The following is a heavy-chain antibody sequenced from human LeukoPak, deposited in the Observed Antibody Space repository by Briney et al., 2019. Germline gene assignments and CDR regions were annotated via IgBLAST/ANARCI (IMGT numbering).Heavy chain of an antibody. V-gene: IGHV4-34*01. Sequence: PSETLSLTCAVYGGSFSGYYWSWIRQPPGKGLEWIGEINHSGSTNYNPSLKSRVTISVDTSKNQFSLKLSSVTAADTAVYYCARGEAPYSSGWCYFDYWGQGTLVTVSS. J-gene: IGHJ4*02. D-gene: IGHD6-19*01. CDR3: ARGEAPYSSGWCYFDY. CDR1: GGSFSGYY. CDR2: INHSGST.